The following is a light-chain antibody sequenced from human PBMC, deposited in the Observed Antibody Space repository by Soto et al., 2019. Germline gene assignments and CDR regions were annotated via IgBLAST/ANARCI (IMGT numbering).Light chain of an antibody. CDR1: RVIRNY. J-gene: IGKJ4*02. V-gene: IGKV1-27*01. CDR2: GAS. Sequence: DIQMAQSPSSLSASVGDRVTITCRASRVIRNYLAWYQQKPGKGPQLMIFGASTLRSGVPSRISGSGSGTDLTLTISSLQPEDGETYYCQKYDNDPFTFGGGPKVEIK. CDR3: QKYDNDPFT.